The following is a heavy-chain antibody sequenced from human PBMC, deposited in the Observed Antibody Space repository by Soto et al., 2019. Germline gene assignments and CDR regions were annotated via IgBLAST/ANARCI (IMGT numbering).Heavy chain of an antibody. CDR1: GGSFRGYY. V-gene: IGHV4-34*01. CDR2: INHSGST. J-gene: IGHJ1*01. Sequence: QVQLQQWGAGLLKPSETLSLTCAVYGGSFRGYYWSWIRQTPGKGLEWIGEINHSGSTNYNPSLKSRVTASVDTSKNQFSLKLNSMTAADTSVYYCARGEGGFQYWGQGTLVTVSS. CDR3: ARGEGGFQY.